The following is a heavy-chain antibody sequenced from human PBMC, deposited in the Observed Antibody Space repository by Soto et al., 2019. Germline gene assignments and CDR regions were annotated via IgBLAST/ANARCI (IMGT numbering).Heavy chain of an antibody. CDR2: ISYDGSNK. CDR1: GFTFSGYA. J-gene: IGHJ6*02. Sequence: VELAESGGGVVQPGRSLRLSCAASGFTFSGYALHWVRQTPGKGLEWMAVISYDGSNKYYAGSVEGRFTISRDNSKNTLFLQMNSLRTEDTAIYYCARAEPAGFGVMTASHCYGMDGWGQGTTVTVSS. D-gene: IGHD3-3*01. CDR3: ARAEPAGFGVMTASHCYGMDG. V-gene: IGHV3-30-3*01.